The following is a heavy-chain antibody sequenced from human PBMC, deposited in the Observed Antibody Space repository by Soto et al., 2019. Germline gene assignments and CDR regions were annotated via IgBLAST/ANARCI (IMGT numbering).Heavy chain of an antibody. Sequence: PSETLSLTCAVSGGSISSGGYSWSWIRQPPGKGLEWIGYIYHSGSTYYNPSLKSRVTISVDRSKNQFSLKLSSVTAADTAVYYCARVRSYSNYRGWFDPWGQGTLVTVSS. CDR1: GGSISSGGYS. CDR2: IYHSGST. CDR3: ARVRSYSNYRGWFDP. J-gene: IGHJ5*02. D-gene: IGHD4-4*01. V-gene: IGHV4-30-2*01.